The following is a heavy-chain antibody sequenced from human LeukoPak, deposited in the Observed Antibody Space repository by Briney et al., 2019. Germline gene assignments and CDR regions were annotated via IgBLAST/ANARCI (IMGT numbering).Heavy chain of an antibody. CDR1: GGSISSRNYY. CDR3: ARLYYDSRGYYWFDP. Sequence: SETLSLTCSVSGGSISSRNYYWGWIRQPPGRGLEWIGSVYYSGSTYFNPSLKSRITVYVDTSKNQFSLRLYPVTAADTAIYYCARLYYDSRGYYWFDPWGQGTLVTVSS. CDR2: VYYSGST. D-gene: IGHD3-22*01. V-gene: IGHV4-39*01. J-gene: IGHJ5*02.